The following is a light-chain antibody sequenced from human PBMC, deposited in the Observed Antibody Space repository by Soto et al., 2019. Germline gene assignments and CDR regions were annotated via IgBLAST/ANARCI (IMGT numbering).Light chain of an antibody. J-gene: IGKJ1*01. V-gene: IGKV3-15*01. CDR2: GAS. CDR1: QSVGSN. CDR3: QQYNNWPPDRT. Sequence: EIVMTQSPATLSVSPGERATLSCMASQSVGSNLAWYQQRPGQAPRLLIYGASTRATGVPARFSGSGSGTEFTLTISSLQSEDFGIYFCQQYNNWPPDRTFGQGTKVEIK.